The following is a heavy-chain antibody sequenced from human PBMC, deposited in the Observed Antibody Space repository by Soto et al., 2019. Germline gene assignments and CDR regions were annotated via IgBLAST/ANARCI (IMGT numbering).Heavy chain of an antibody. CDR1: GFTFSTYG. CDR2: ISYDGSNR. J-gene: IGHJ4*02. Sequence: GAPILSCSTSGFTFSTYGIHLVLQAPGKGLEWVAVISYDGSNRYYADSVKGRFTISIDNSKNTLYLQMNSLRAEDKAVYYCAKVKSIAARPGYYFDYWGQGTLVTVSS. CDR3: AKVKSIAARPGYYFDY. V-gene: IGHV3-30*18. D-gene: IGHD6-6*01.